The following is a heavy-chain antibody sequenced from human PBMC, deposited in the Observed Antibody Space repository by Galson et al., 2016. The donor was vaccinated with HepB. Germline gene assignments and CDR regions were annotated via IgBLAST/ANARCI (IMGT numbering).Heavy chain of an antibody. CDR1: GDSISNGDHY. Sequence: TLSLTCGVSGDSISNGDHYWTWIRQPPGKGLEWIGYIYYDGYTCYNPSLESRLIISIDTSQDHFSLKLRSVTAAETAVYYCARSDYRLGVNRWGPGTLVTVSS. D-gene: IGHD4-17*01. CDR2: IYYDGYT. V-gene: IGHV4-30-4*08. J-gene: IGHJ5*02. CDR3: ARSDYRLGVNR.